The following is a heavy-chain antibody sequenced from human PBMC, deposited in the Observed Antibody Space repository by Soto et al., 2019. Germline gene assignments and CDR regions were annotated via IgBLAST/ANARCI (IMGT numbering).Heavy chain of an antibody. CDR1: GYTFTSFG. CDR2: IDAYNGKT. Sequence: QVQLVQSGPEVKNPGASVKVSGKASGYTFTSFGISWVRQAPGQGLEWMGWIDAYNGKTNYAQKFQGRVTMTTDTSTSTAYMELRNLRSDDTAVYYCARDPPAHLDFDYWGQGTLVTVSS. V-gene: IGHV1-18*01. CDR3: ARDPPAHLDFDY. J-gene: IGHJ4*02.